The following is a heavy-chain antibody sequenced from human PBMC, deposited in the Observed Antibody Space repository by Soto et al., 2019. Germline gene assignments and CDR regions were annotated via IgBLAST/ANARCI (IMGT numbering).Heavy chain of an antibody. J-gene: IGHJ3*01. V-gene: IGHV5-10-1*01. Sequence: GESLKISCKASGYKFTTFWLNWVRQTPGKGLEWLGRIDPTDSFTNYSPPFEGHVTISVDRSISTAYLQWNSMQASDTAIYYCARPASGGSRDAFDVWGQGTTVTVSS. CDR1: GYKFTTFW. CDR2: IDPTDSFT. D-gene: IGHD2-15*01. CDR3: ARPASGGSRDAFDV.